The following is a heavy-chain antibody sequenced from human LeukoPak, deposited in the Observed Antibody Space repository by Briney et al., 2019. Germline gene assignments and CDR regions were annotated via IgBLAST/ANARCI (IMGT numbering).Heavy chain of an antibody. CDR2: IIPIFGTA. D-gene: IGHD3-10*01. CDR1: GGTFSSYA. CDR3: ARGLSPYYYGSGRGFDY. Sequence: SVKVSCKASGGTFSSYAISWVRQAPGQGLEWMGGIIPIFGTANYAQKFQGRVTITADESTSTAYMELSSLRSEDTAVYYCARGLSPYYYGSGRGFDYWGQGTLVTVSS. V-gene: IGHV1-69*13. J-gene: IGHJ4*02.